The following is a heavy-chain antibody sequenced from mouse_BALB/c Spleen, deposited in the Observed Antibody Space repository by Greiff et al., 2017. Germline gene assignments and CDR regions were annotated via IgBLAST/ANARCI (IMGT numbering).Heavy chain of an antibody. CDR1: GFTFSSYA. V-gene: IGHV5-6-5*01. J-gene: IGHJ3*01. CDR2: ISSGGST. Sequence: EVKLQESGGGLVKPGGSLKLSCAASGFTFSSYAMSWVRQTPEKRLEWVASISSGGSTYYPDSVKGRFTISRDNARNILYLQMSSLRSEDTAMYYCARDGNLAWFAYWGQGTLVTVSA. CDR3: ARDGNLAWFAY. D-gene: IGHD2-1*01.